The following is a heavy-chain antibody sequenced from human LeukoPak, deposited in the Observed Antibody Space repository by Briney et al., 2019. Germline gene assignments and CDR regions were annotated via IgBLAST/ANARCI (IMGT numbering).Heavy chain of an antibody. Sequence: PSETLSLTCTVSGVSISSSNSYWGWIRQPPGKGLEWIGSIYYSGNTYYNASLKSQVSISIDTSKNQFSLRLTSVTAADTAVYYCARGRGIVVVVAATARRYFDYWGQGTLVTVSS. CDR2: IYYSGNT. CDR1: GVSISSSNSY. J-gene: IGHJ4*02. D-gene: IGHD2-15*01. CDR3: ARGRGIVVVVAATARRYFDY. V-gene: IGHV4-39*01.